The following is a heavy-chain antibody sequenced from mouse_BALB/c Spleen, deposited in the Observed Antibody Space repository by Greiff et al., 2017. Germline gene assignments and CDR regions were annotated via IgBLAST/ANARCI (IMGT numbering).Heavy chain of an antibody. V-gene: IGHV14-3*02. J-gene: IGHJ2*01. CDR2: IDPANGNT. CDR3: ARNGYYEGYFDD. D-gene: IGHD2-3*01. Sequence: EVQLQQSGAELVKPGASVKLSCTASGFNIKDTYMHWVKQRPEQGLEWIGRIDPANGNTKYDPKFQGKATITADTSSNTAYLQLSSLTSEDTAVYYCARNGYYEGYFDDGGQGTTLTVSA. CDR1: GFNIKDTY.